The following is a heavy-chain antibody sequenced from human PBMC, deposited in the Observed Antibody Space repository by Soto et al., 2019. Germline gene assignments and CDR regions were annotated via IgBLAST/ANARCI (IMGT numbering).Heavy chain of an antibody. V-gene: IGHV6-1*01. CDR2: TYYRSKWYN. J-gene: IGHJ6*02. CDR1: GDSVFSNSVA. CDR3: ARDRRIAAQNNYYYYGMDV. Sequence: SQTLSLTCAISGDSVFSNSVACNWIRQSPSRGLEWLGRTYYRSKWYNDYAVSVKSRITINPDTSKNQFSLQLNSVTPEDTAVYYCARDRRIAAQNNYYYYGMDVWGQGTTVTVS. D-gene: IGHD6-6*01.